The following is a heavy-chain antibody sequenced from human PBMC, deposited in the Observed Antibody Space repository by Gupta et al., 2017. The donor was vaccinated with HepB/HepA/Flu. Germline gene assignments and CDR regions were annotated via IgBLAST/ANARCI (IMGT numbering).Heavy chain of an antibody. J-gene: IGHJ4*02. Sequence: EVQLLESGGGLVQPGGSMRLSCAVSGFTFSRYAMSWVRQAPGKGLVWVSVMSGSGGTTYYAASVKGRFTISRDNSRNTLYLQMNSLRAEDTALYYCAKEVVFCGGGCYSLSDYWGQGILVTVSS. D-gene: IGHD2-21*02. CDR3: AKEVVFCGGGCYSLSDY. CDR1: GFTFSRYA. V-gene: IGHV3-23*01. CDR2: MSGSGGTT.